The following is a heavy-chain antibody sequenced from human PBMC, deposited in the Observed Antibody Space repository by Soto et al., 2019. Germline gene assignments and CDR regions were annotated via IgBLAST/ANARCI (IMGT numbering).Heavy chain of an antibody. D-gene: IGHD1-7*01. V-gene: IGHV3-23*01. CDR1: GFTFSNSG. CDR2: ISGSGINT. J-gene: IGHJ4*02. CDR3: AKDRRSTGNYGYFDY. Sequence: ESGGALVQSGGSLRLSCAASGFTFSNSGMTWVRQAPGGGPEWVSSISGSGINTYYADSVRGRFTISRDNSKNTLYLQMNSLRAEATAVYYCAKDRRSTGNYGYFDYWGQGTLVTVSS.